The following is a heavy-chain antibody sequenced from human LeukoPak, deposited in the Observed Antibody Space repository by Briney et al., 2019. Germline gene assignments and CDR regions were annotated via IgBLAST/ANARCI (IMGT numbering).Heavy chain of an antibody. V-gene: IGHV3-20*01. CDR3: ARNTAAGLFDY. Sequence: PGGSLRLSCAASGFTFDDYGMSWVRQAPGKGLEWVSGINWNGGSTGYADSVKDRITMSRDNAKNSLYLQMTVLSAKNTPVYHCARNTAAGLFDYWGQGTLVTVSS. J-gene: IGHJ4*02. CDR1: GFTFDDYG. D-gene: IGHD6-25*01. CDR2: INWNGGST.